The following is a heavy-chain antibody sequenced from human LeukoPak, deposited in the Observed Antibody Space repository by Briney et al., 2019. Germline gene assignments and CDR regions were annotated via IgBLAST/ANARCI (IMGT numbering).Heavy chain of an antibody. D-gene: IGHD4-17*01. J-gene: IGHJ4*02. CDR3: AKEGNGDFDLDY. CDR1: GFTFSSYD. V-gene: IGHV3-30*18. Sequence: PGGSLRLSCAASGFTFSSYDMSWVRQAPGKGLEWVAVISYDGSNKYYAGSVKGRFTISRDNSKNTLYLQMNSLRAEDTAVYYCAKEGNGDFDLDYWGQGTLVTVSS. CDR2: ISYDGSNK.